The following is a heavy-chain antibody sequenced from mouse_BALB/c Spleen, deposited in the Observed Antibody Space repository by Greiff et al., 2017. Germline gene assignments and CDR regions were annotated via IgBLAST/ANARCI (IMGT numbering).Heavy chain of an antibody. V-gene: IGHV1-54*01. CDR1: GYAFTNYL. D-gene: IGHD1-1*01. CDR2: INPGSGGT. J-gene: IGHJ3*01. Sequence: QVQLQQSGAELVRPGTSVKVSCKASGYAFTNYLIEWVKQRPGQGLEWIGVINPGSGGTNYNEKFKGKATLTADKSSSTAYMQLSSLTSDDSAVYFCALTTVGDGFAYWGQGTLVTVSA. CDR3: ALTTVGDGFAY.